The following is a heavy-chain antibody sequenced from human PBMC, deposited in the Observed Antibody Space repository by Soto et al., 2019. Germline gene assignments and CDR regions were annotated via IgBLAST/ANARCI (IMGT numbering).Heavy chain of an antibody. V-gene: IGHV1-2*02. Sequence: VELVQSGAEVEKPGAAVRISCKTSGYTFTAYYIHWVRQAPGQGLEWMGWINPNSGVANYAQKFQGRVTMTRYTSISTVYMELTKMRSEDTTIYYCARQGSGSEYPQYFYYGMDVWGQGTTAAASS. CDR2: INPNSGVA. D-gene: IGHD5-12*01. CDR3: ARQGSGSEYPQYFYYGMDV. J-gene: IGHJ6*02. CDR1: GYTFTAYY.